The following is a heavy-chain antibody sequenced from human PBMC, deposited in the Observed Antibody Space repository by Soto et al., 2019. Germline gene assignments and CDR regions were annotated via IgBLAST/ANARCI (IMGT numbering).Heavy chain of an antibody. V-gene: IGHV1-69*12. CDR2: IIPIFGTA. J-gene: IGHJ4*02. CDR3: ARVGVAVAGGGDYFDY. Sequence: QVQLVQSGAEVKKPGCSVKVSCKASGGTFSSYAISWVRQAPGQGLEWMGGIIPIFGTANYAQKFQGRVTSTADESTSTAYMELRSLRSEDTAVYYCARVGVAVAGGGDYFDYWGQGTLVTVSS. CDR1: GGTFSSYA. D-gene: IGHD6-19*01.